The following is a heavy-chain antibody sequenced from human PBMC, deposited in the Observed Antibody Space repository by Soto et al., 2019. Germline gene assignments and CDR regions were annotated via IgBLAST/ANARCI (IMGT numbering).Heavy chain of an antibody. D-gene: IGHD1-7*01. Sequence: PGGSLRLSCAASGFTFSSYGMNWVRQAPGKGLAWVSSISSSSSYRYYADSVKGRFTISRDDAKNSLYLQMNSLRAEDTAVYYCAREQYNWYLAGYGMDVWGHGTTVATSS. V-gene: IGHV3-21*01. CDR2: ISSSSSYR. CDR1: GFTFSSYG. J-gene: IGHJ6*02. CDR3: AREQYNWYLAGYGMDV.